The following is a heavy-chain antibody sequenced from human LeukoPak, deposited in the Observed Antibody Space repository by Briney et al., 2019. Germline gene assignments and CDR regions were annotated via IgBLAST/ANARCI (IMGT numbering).Heavy chain of an antibody. D-gene: IGHD1-7*01. CDR1: GYTFTRYY. CDR2: INPNSGGT. J-gene: IGHJ4*02. Sequence: GASVKVSCKASGYTFTRYYMHWVRQAPGQALEWMGWINPNSGGTNYAQKFQGRVTMTRDTSISTAYMELSRLRSDDTGVYYCARGALYNWNYVLFDYWGQGTLVTVCS. V-gene: IGHV1-2*02. CDR3: ARGALYNWNYVLFDY.